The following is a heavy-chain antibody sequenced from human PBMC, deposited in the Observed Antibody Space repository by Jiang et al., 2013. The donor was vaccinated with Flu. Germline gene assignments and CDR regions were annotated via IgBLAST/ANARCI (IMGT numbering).Heavy chain of an antibody. D-gene: IGHD3-10*01. Sequence: VQLLESGGGVVQPGRSLRLSCAASGFTFSSYAMHWVRQAPGKGLEWVAVISYDGSNKYYADSVKGRFTISRDNSKNTLYLQMNSLRAEDTAVYYCARDYLELWFRELFPRVYYGMDVWGQGTTVTVSS. CDR3: ARDYLELWFRELFPRVYYGMDV. CDR2: ISYDGSNK. V-gene: IGHV3-30-3*01. J-gene: IGHJ6*02. CDR1: GFTFSSYA.